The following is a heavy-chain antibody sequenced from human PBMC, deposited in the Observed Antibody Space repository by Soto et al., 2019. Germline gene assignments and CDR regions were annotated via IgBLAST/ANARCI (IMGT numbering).Heavy chain of an antibody. CDR1: GDSFTGFW. V-gene: IGHV5-51*01. J-gene: IGHJ4*02. Sequence: GESLKISCKVSGDSFTGFWIGWVRQMPGKGLEGLGRIYPRDSDTRYRLSFQGQVTISADKSLSTAYLPWNSLRASDTAIYYCGGQPPLDSRVWYTWGQGTLVTVSS. CDR3: GGQPPLDSRVWYT. D-gene: IGHD6-19*01. CDR2: IYPRDSDT.